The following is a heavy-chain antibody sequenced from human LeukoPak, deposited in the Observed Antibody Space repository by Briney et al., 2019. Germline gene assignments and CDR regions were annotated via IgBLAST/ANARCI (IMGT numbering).Heavy chain of an antibody. D-gene: IGHD3-3*01. V-gene: IGHV4-30-4*08. Sequence: SETLSLTCTVSGGSISSYYWSWIRQPPGKGLEWIGYIYYSGSTYYNPSLKSRVTISVDTSKNQFSLKLSSVTAADTAVYYCARDKGVEGDFWSGLMDVWGKGTTVTVSS. J-gene: IGHJ6*03. CDR1: GGSISSYY. CDR3: ARDKGVEGDFWSGLMDV. CDR2: IYYSGST.